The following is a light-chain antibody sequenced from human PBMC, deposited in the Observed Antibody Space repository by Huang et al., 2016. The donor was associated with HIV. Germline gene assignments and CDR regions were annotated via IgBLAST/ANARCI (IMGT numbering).Light chain of an antibody. Sequence: VMTQSQATLSVSPGERATLSCRASESILRNLAGYQQRPGQPPRLLINGASVRLPGIPDRVRGSRSGTEFSLTISSLQSEDFAVYYCQQYNKWPPYTYGQGTKLEIK. CDR1: ESILRN. V-gene: IGKV3-15*01. CDR3: QQYNKWPPYT. J-gene: IGKJ2*01. CDR2: GAS.